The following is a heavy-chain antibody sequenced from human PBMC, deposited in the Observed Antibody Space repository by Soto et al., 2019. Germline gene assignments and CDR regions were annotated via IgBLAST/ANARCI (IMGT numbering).Heavy chain of an antibody. V-gene: IGHV3-7*03. CDR3: ARDRGYYDSSGYSQGYYGMDV. CDR1: GFTFSSYW. J-gene: IGHJ6*02. Sequence: EVQLVESGGGLVQPGGSLRLSCAASGFTFSSYWMSWVRQAPGKGLEWVANIKQDGSEKYYVDSVKGRFTISRDNAKNSLYLQMNSLRAEDTAVYYCARDRGYYDSSGYSQGYYGMDVWGQGTTVTVSS. D-gene: IGHD3-22*01. CDR2: IKQDGSEK.